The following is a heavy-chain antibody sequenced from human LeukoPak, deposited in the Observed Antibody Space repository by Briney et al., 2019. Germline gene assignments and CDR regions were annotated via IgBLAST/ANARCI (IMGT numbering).Heavy chain of an antibody. V-gene: IGHV3-23*01. Sequence: GGSLRLSCAASGFTFSSYAMSWVRQAPGKGLEWVSAISGSGGSTYYADSVKGRFTISRDNSKNTLYLQMNSLRAEDTAVYYCAKVNSGFGVVIIPPFDYWGQGTLLTVPS. D-gene: IGHD3-3*01. J-gene: IGHJ4*02. CDR1: GFTFSSYA. CDR2: ISGSGGST. CDR3: AKVNSGFGVVIIPPFDY.